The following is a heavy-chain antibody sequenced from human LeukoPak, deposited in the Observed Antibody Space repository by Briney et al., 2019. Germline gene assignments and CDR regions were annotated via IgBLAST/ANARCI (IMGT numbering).Heavy chain of an antibody. J-gene: IGHJ4*02. V-gene: IGHV4-59*01. Sequence: MTSETLSLTCTVSGGSINDASWNWIRKPPGQGLEWSGYIYHSGGTNYNPSLKSRVTISLDTSKNQFSPKLSSVTAADTAVYYCARVGTYYRSLDSWGQGTLVTVSS. CDR3: ARVGTYYRSLDS. D-gene: IGHD3-10*01. CDR1: GGSINDAS. CDR2: IYHSGGT.